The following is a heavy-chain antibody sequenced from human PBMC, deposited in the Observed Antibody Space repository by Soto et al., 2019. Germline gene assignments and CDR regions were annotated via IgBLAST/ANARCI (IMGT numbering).Heavy chain of an antibody. CDR3: ARYLYTWSYPNWFDP. CDR1: GGSISSYY. CDR2: IYYSGST. J-gene: IGHJ5*02. D-gene: IGHD1-20*01. Sequence: SETLSLTCTVSGGSISSYYWSWIRQPPGKGLEYIGYIYYSGSTNYNPSLKSRVTISVDTSKKQFSLKLSSVTAADTAVYYCARYLYTWSYPNWFDPWGQGTLVTVSS. V-gene: IGHV4-59*01.